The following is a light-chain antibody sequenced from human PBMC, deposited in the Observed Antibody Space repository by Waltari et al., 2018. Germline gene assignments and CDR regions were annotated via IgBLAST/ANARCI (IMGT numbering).Light chain of an antibody. V-gene: IGKV2-30*01. CDR1: QSLVSSDGNTY. J-gene: IGKJ2*01. Sequence: DVVVTQSPLSLPVTLGQPASISCRSSQSLVSSDGNTYLKWFHLRPGQSPRRLIYETSKRDSGVPDRFSGSGSGAGFTLKISRVEAEDVGIYYCMQATHWPYTFGQGTKLEIK. CDR2: ETS. CDR3: MQATHWPYT.